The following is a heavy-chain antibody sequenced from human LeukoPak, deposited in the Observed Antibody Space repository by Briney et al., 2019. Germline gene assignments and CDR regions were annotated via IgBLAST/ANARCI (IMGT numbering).Heavy chain of an antibody. D-gene: IGHD1-26*01. Sequence: ASVKVSCKASGYAFTSYDINWVRQATGQGLEWMGWMNPNSGNTGYAQKFQGRVTITRNTSISTAYMELSSLRSEDTAVYYCARSGSYRDPDDAFDIWGQGTMVTVSS. CDR3: ARSGSYRDPDDAFDI. J-gene: IGHJ3*02. CDR2: MNPNSGNT. V-gene: IGHV1-8*01. CDR1: GYAFTSYD.